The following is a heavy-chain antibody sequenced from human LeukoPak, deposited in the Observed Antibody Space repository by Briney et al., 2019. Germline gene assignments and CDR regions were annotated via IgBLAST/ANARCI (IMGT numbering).Heavy chain of an antibody. D-gene: IGHD6-6*01. V-gene: IGHV1-2*02. CDR3: ARGGSSSLSAELDY. CDR2: INPNSGGT. Sequence: GASVKVSCKASGYTFTGYYMHWVRQAPGQGLEWMGWINPNSGGTNYAQKLRGRVTMTTDTSTSTAYMELRSLRSDDTAVYYCARGGSSSLSAELDYWGQGTLVTVSS. CDR1: GYTFTGYY. J-gene: IGHJ4*02.